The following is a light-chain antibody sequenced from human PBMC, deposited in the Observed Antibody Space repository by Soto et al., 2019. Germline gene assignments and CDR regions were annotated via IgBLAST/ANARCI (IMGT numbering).Light chain of an antibody. CDR3: QQYGSSGT. Sequence: IQITQSPSTLSASVGDRVTITCRASQSISSWLAWYRQKPGKAPKLLISKASTLESGVQSRFSGSGSGTEFTLTIRRLEPEDFAVYYCQQYGSSGTFGQGTKVDIK. CDR2: KAS. J-gene: IGKJ1*01. V-gene: IGKV1-5*03. CDR1: QSISSW.